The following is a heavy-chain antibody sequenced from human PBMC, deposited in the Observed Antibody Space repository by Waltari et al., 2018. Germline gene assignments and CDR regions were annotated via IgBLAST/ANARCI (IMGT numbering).Heavy chain of an antibody. CDR1: GYTFTSYG. CDR3: ARGPEWDLRYSSGQAGVDY. D-gene: IGHD6-19*01. J-gene: IGHJ4*02. Sequence: QVQLVQSGAEVKKPGATVKVSCKASGYTFTSYGISWVRQAPRQGLEWMGWISAYNGNTNYAQKLQGRVTMTTDTSTSTAYMELRSLRSDDTAVYYCARGPEWDLRYSSGQAGVDYWGQGTLVTVSS. V-gene: IGHV1-18*01. CDR2: ISAYNGNT.